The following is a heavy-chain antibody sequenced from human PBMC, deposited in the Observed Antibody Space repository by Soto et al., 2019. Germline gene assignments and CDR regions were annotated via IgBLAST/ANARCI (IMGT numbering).Heavy chain of an antibody. Sequence: EVQLVESGGGLVQPGGSLRLSCAASGFTFSRHWMSWVRQAPGKGLEWVANIKQDGSEKYYVDSVKGRFTLSRDNAKNSLYLQRNSLRAEDTAVYYCARDPNDFWSGTSFDYWGQGTLVTVSS. J-gene: IGHJ4*02. CDR3: ARDPNDFWSGTSFDY. V-gene: IGHV3-7*01. D-gene: IGHD3-3*01. CDR1: GFTFSRHW. CDR2: IKQDGSEK.